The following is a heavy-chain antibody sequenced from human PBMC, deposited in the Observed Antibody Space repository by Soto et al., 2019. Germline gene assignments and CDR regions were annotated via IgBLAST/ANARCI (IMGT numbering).Heavy chain of an antibody. CDR2: TYYRSRFFS. CDR1: GDSVSSYSAA. Sequence: PSQTLSLTCAISGDSVSSYSAAWNWIRQSPSGGLEWLGRTYYRSRFFSDYAESVKSRIIINPDTSKNQFSLQLKSVTPEDTAVYYCARVHCSAGTCLDGLDFWGQGTTVTVSS. CDR3: ARVHCSAGTCLDGLDF. J-gene: IGHJ6*02. V-gene: IGHV6-1*01. D-gene: IGHD2-15*01.